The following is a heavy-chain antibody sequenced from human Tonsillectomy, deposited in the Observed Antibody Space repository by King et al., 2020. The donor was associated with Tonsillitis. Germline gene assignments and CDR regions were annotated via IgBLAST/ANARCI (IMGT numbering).Heavy chain of an antibody. CDR2: INPSVGST. J-gene: IGHJ4*02. CDR3: ARTYYYDRSGYYFGY. CDR1: GYTFTSSY. V-gene: IGHV1-46*01. D-gene: IGHD3-22*01. Sequence: VQLVESGAEVKKPGASVKVSCKASGYTFTSSYVHWVRQAPGQGLEWMGLINPSVGSTSYEQKFQGRVIMTRDTSTSTVYMELSSLGSEDTAVYYCARTYYYDRSGYYFGYWGQGTLVTVSS.